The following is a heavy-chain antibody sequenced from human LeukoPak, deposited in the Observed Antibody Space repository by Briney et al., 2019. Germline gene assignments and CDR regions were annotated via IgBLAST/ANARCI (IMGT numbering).Heavy chain of an antibody. D-gene: IGHD3-10*01. CDR3: ARDTHLSYAAGFDC. V-gene: IGHV3-7*01. CDR1: GFSFSSHW. Sequence: GGSLRLSCAASGFSFSSHWMSWVRQAPGKGLEWLANIKQDESEKYYADSAEGRFTISRDNAKNSLYLQMTSLRAEDTALYYCARDTHLSYAAGFDCWGQGTLVTVSS. CDR2: IKQDESEK. J-gene: IGHJ4*02.